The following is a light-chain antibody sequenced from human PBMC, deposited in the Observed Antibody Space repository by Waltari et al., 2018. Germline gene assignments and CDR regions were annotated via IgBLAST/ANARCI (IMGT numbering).Light chain of an antibody. J-gene: IGLJ2*01. CDR3: QTWDTGIQL. CDR1: SSHTSYA. V-gene: IGLV4-69*01. CDR2: VNFDGTY. Sequence: QLVLTHSPSASASLGASTKPTRTLSSSHTSYAIPWHQLQPQKGPRYLMKVNFDGTYTKGDGIPDRFSGSSSGTERYLTISSLQSEDEADYFCQTWDTGIQLFGGGTKLTVL.